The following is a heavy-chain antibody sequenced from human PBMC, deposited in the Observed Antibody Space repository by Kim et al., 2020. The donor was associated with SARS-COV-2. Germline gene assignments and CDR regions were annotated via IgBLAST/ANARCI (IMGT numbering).Heavy chain of an antibody. CDR2: KT. Sequence: KTKYAQKFQGRVTITRDTSASTAYMELSSLRSEDTAVYYCAGGVRGVASYWGQGTLVTVSS. D-gene: IGHD3-10*01. V-gene: IGHV1-3*01. J-gene: IGHJ4*02. CDR3: AGGVRGVASY.